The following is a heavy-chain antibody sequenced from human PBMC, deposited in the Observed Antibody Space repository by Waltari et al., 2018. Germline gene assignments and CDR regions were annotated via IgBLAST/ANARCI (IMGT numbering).Heavy chain of an antibody. CDR1: GGTFSSYA. Sequence: QVQLVQSGAEVKKPGSSVKVSCKASGGTFSSYAINWVRQAPGQGLEWMGGIIPIHAIANYAQKFQGRVTITADESTSTAYMELSSLRSDDTAVYYCAREANIAIFGMAARGAFDIWGQVTMVTVSS. D-gene: IGHD3-3*01. CDR3: AREANIAIFGMAARGAFDI. J-gene: IGHJ3*02. CDR2: IIPIHAIA. V-gene: IGHV1-69*04.